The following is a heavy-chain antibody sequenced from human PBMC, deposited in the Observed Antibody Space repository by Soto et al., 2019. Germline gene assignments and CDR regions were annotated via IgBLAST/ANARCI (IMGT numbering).Heavy chain of an antibody. Sequence: QVQLQESGPGLVKPSGTLSLICAVSGGSISNSNWWSWVRQPPGKGLEWIGEISHDDNINYNPSLQSRVKMLVDKSKNQFSLNLQCVTAADTAVYYCARKNITLLRGVVPHSLGMDVWRPGITVIVSS. CDR3: ARKNITLLRGVVPHSLGMDV. CDR1: GGSISNSNW. V-gene: IGHV4-4*02. J-gene: IGHJ6*02. CDR2: ISHDDNI. D-gene: IGHD3-10*01.